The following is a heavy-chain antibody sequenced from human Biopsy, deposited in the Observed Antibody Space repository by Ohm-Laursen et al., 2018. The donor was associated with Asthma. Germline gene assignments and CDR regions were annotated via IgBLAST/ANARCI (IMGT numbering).Heavy chain of an antibody. J-gene: IGHJ3*02. D-gene: IGHD4-23*01. CDR3: ARGNHHLDYGGNSGAFDI. CDR2: IYSGGTS. Sequence: LRLSCAASGFAVSRDHMFWVRQAPGKGLEWVSVIYSGGTSHTADSVRGRFTISRDYSKNTLYLQMHSLRAEDTAVYYCARGNHHLDYGGNSGAFDIWGQGTMVTVSS. V-gene: IGHV3-53*01. CDR1: GFAVSRDH.